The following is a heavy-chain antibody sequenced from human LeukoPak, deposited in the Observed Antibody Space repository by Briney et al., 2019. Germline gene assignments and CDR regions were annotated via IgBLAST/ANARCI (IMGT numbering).Heavy chain of an antibody. CDR3: AKRLASASYYGMDV. D-gene: IGHD5-12*01. CDR1: GFTFNSYG. Sequence: GGSLRLSCAASGFTFNSYGLSWVRQAPGKGLEWVSTISGSGGNTYYADHVKGRFTISRDNSKNTLYLQLNSLRAEDSAIYYCAKRLASASYYGMDVWGQGTTVTVSS. V-gene: IGHV3-23*01. J-gene: IGHJ6*02. CDR2: ISGSGGNT.